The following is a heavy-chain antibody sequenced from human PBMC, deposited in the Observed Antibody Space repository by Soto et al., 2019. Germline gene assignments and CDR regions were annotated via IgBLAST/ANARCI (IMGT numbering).Heavy chain of an antibody. Sequence: XGSLRLSFSASGFTFNNYGMHWVRQAPGKGLEWVAVTSYDGSTTYYADSVKGRFTISRDNSKNTLYLQMNSLRVEDTAVYYCAKGGLLTIMYYFDYWGQGTPVTVSS. CDR1: GFTFNNYG. D-gene: IGHD1-1*01. CDR3: AKGGLLTIMYYFDY. J-gene: IGHJ4*02. CDR2: TSYDGSTT. V-gene: IGHV3-30*18.